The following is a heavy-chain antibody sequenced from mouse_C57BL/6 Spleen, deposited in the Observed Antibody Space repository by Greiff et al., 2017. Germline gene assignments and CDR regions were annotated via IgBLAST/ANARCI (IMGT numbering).Heavy chain of an antibody. J-gene: IGHJ2*01. Sequence: QVQLQQSGAELVRPGASVKLSCKASGYTFTDYEMHWVKQTPVHGLEWIGAIAPATGGTAYTQKFKGKAILTADKSSSTAYMELRSLTSEDSAVYYCTRDYYGSSGFDYWGQGTTLTVSS. CDR3: TRDYYGSSGFDY. V-gene: IGHV1-15*01. D-gene: IGHD1-1*01. CDR2: IAPATGGT. CDR1: GYTFTDYE.